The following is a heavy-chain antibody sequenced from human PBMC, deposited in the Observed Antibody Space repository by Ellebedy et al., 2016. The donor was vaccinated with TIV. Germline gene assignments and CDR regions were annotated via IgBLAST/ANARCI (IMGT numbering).Heavy chain of an antibody. CDR1: GGSISGYY. Sequence: MPSETLSLTCSVSGGSISGYYWNWIRQPPGKGLEWIGYIYFSGSTKYNPSLNSRVTILLDRFKNQFSLNLSSVTAADTAVYYCATSYDSSGYHDDDAFDIWGQGTMVTVSS. V-gene: IGHV4-59*01. CDR2: IYFSGST. CDR3: ATSYDSSGYHDDDAFDI. D-gene: IGHD3-22*01. J-gene: IGHJ3*02.